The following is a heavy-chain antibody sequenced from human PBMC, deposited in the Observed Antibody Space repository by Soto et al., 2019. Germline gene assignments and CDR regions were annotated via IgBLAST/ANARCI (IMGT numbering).Heavy chain of an antibody. Sequence: GGSLRLSCAASGFTFSSYGMHLVRQAPGKGLEWVAVIWYDGSNKYYADSVKGRFTISRDNSKNTLYLQMNSLRAEDTAVYYCARDLGIAAPPYYYYRMDVWGQGTTVTVSS. D-gene: IGHD6-6*01. CDR1: GFTFSSYG. CDR2: IWYDGSNK. CDR3: ARDLGIAAPPYYYYRMDV. J-gene: IGHJ6*02. V-gene: IGHV3-33*01.